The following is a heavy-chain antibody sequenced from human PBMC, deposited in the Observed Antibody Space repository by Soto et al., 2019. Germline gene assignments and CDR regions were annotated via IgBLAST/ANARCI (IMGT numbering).Heavy chain of an antibody. V-gene: IGHV3-30*13. J-gene: IGHJ4*01. Sequence: QVQLVQSGGGVVQPGRSLRLSCAASGFNFNTYFMHWVRQAPGKGLEWVAMIFPNGRDKEYADSVKGRFTISRDNSNNSMYRQMDSLRPEDTAVYYCSIDDEHGSKCDLAYWGHGALVTVSS. D-gene: IGHD1-26*01. CDR3: SIDDEHGSKCDLAY. CDR2: IFPNGRDK. CDR1: GFNFNTYF.